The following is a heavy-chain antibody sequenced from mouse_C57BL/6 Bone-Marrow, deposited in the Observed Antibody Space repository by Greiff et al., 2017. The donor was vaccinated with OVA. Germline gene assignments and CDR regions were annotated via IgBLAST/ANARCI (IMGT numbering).Heavy chain of an antibody. CDR2: ISSGSSTI. J-gene: IGHJ4*01. V-gene: IGHV5-17*01. CDR1: GFTFSDYG. D-gene: IGHD2-2*01. CDR3: ALLWLRGVDY. Sequence: EVHLVESGGGLVKPGGSLKLSCAASGFTFSDYGMHWVRQAPEKGLEWVAYISSGSSTIYYADTVKGRFTISRDNAKNTLFLQMTSLRSEDTAMYYCALLWLRGVDYWGQGTSVTVSS.